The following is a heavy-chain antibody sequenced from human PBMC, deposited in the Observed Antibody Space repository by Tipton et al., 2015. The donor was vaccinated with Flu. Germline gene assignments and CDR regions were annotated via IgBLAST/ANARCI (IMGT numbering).Heavy chain of an antibody. J-gene: IGHJ3*02. D-gene: IGHD2-15*01. CDR1: GGSISSFY. V-gene: IGHV4-4*07. Sequence: TLSLTCTVSGGSISSFYWSWIRQPAGKGLEWIGRMYTSGTTKYNPSLKSRVTMSVDTTKNQFSLKLSSVTAADTAVYYCARGPCSGGNCYVKGAFDIWGQGTMVTVSS. CDR3: ARGPCSGGNCYVKGAFDI. CDR2: MYTSGTT.